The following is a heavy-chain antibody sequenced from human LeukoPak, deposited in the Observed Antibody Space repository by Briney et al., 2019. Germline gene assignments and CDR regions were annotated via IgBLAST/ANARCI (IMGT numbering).Heavy chain of an antibody. CDR2: IIPIFGTA. CDR3: ARAENKLRYFDWLFLY. Sequence: ASVKVSCKASGGTFSSYAISWVRQAPGQGLEWMGGIIPIFGTANYAQKFQDRVTITRDTSTSTVYMELSSLRSEDTAVYYCARAENKLRYFDWLFLYWGQGTLVTVSS. CDR1: GGTFSSYA. J-gene: IGHJ4*02. D-gene: IGHD3-9*01. V-gene: IGHV1-69*05.